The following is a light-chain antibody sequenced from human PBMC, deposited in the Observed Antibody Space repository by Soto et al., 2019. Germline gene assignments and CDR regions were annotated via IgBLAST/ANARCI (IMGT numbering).Light chain of an antibody. Sequence: EIVLTQSPGTVSLSPGERATLSCRASQSLSSTYLAWHQQRPGQAPRLLIYGASVRATGVPARFSGSGSGTEFTLTINSLQSEDYAVYFCQQYNNWPYTFGQGTKVDIK. CDR2: GAS. J-gene: IGKJ2*01. CDR3: QQYNNWPYT. V-gene: IGKV3-15*01. CDR1: QSLSSTY.